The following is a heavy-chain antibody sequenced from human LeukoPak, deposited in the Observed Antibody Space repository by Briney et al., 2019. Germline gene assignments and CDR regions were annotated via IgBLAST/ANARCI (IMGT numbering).Heavy chain of an antibody. CDR3: ARDGSDYYDSSGNYYYLEYFQH. V-gene: IGHV3-7*01. CDR2: IKQDGSEK. D-gene: IGHD3-22*01. Sequence: GGSLRLSCAASGFTFSSYWMSWVRQAPGKGLEWVANIKQDGSEKYYVDSVKGRFTISRDNAKNSLYLQMNRLRAEDTAVYYCARDGSDYYDSSGNYYYLEYFQHWGQGTLVTVSS. CDR1: GFTFSSYW. J-gene: IGHJ1*01.